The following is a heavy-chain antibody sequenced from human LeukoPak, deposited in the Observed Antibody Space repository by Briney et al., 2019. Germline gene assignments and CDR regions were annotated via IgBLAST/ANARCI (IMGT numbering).Heavy chain of an antibody. Sequence: GGSLRLSCAASGFTVSSNYMSWVRQAPGKGLEWVSAISGSGTNAYYTDSVKGRFTISRDNSKNTLYLQMNNLRAEDTAVYYCATKVVTVYDYWGQGTLVTVSS. J-gene: IGHJ4*02. CDR2: ISGSGTNA. D-gene: IGHD2-21*02. CDR3: ATKVVTVYDY. V-gene: IGHV3-23*01. CDR1: GFTVSSNY.